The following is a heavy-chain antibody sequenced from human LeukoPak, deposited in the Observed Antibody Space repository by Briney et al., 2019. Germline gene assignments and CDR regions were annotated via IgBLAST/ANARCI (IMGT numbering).Heavy chain of an antibody. CDR3: ARGEYSGSYFDY. D-gene: IGHD1-26*01. Sequence: GGSLRLSCAASGFTFDDYAMHWVRQAPGKGLEWVSGISWNSGSIGYADSVKGRFTISRDNAKNSLYLQMNSLRAEDTAVYYCARGEYSGSYFDYWGQGTLVTVSS. CDR1: GFTFDDYA. J-gene: IGHJ4*02. V-gene: IGHV3-9*01. CDR2: ISWNSGSI.